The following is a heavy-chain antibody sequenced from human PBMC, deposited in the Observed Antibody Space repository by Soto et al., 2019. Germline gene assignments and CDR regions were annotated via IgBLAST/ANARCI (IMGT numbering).Heavy chain of an antibody. V-gene: IGHV4-30-2*01. J-gene: IGHJ4*02. D-gene: IGHD6-19*01. CDR1: GGSISSGGYS. Sequence: QLQLQESGSGLVKPSQTLSLTCAVSGGSISSGGYSWSWIRQPPGKGLEWIGYIYHSGSTYYNPSLESRVTISVDRSKNPFSPKLSSVTAADTAVYFCARAGGLGAVAVDSWGQGTLVTVSS. CDR3: ARAGGLGAVAVDS. CDR2: IYHSGST.